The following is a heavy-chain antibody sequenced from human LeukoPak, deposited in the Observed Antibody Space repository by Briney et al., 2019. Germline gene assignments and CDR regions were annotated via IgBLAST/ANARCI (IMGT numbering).Heavy chain of an antibody. D-gene: IGHD2-2*01. J-gene: IGHJ4*02. CDR2: INPNSGGT. Sequence: ASVKVSCKASGYTFIGYYMHWVRQAPGQGLEWMGWINPNSGGTNYAQKFQGRVTMTRYTSISTAYMELSRLRSDDTAVYYCARYIVVVPAAMFGYFDYWGQGTLVTVSS. CDR1: GYTFIGYY. V-gene: IGHV1-2*02. CDR3: ARYIVVVPAAMFGYFDY.